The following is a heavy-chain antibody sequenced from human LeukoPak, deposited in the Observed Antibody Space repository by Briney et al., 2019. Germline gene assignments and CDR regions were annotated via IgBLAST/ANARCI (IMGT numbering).Heavy chain of an antibody. CDR2: ISSSGSTI. D-gene: IGHD2-15*01. J-gene: IGHJ5*02. V-gene: IGHV3-11*01. Sequence: PGGSLRLSCAASGFTFSDYYMSWIRQAPGKGLEWVSYISSSGSTIYYADSVKGRFTISRDNAKNSLYLQMNNLTVEDTAMYYCASLLGYCSGDSCFNWFGPWGQGTLVAVSS. CDR3: ASLLGYCSGDSCFNWFGP. CDR1: GFTFSDYY.